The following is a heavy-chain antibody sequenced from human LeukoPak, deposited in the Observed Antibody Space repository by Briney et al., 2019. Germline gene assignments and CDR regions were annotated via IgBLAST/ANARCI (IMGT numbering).Heavy chain of an antibody. V-gene: IGHV3-74*01. D-gene: IGHD2/OR15-2a*01. CDR1: GFTFSNYW. J-gene: IGHJ6*02. CDR2: INSDGSTT. Sequence: GGSLRLSCAASGFTFSNYWMHWVRQAPGKGLVWVSRINSDGSTTNYADSVKGRFTISRDNAKNTLFLQMNSLRAEDTAVYYCASLQNVPSYYYYYVMDVWGQGTTATVSS. CDR3: ASLQNVPSYYYYYVMDV.